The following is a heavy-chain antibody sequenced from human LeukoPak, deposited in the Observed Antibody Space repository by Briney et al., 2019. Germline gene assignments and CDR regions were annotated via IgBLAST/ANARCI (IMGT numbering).Heavy chain of an antibody. CDR1: GFTFDDYG. CDR2: INWNGGST. Sequence: GGSLQLSCAASGFTFDDYGMSWVRQAPGKGLEWVSGINWNGGSTGYADSVKGRFTISRDNAKNSLYLQMNSLRAEDTALYYCARVYYGSGSYAYYYYYYMDVWGKGTTVTVSS. D-gene: IGHD3-10*01. J-gene: IGHJ6*03. V-gene: IGHV3-20*04. CDR3: ARVYYGSGSYAYYYYYYMDV.